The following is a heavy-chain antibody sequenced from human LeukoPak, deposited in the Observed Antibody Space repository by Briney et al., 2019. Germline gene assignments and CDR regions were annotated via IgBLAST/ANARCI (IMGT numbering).Heavy chain of an antibody. CDR2: ISGSGGGT. CDR1: GFIFSSYA. J-gene: IGHJ4*02. Sequence: GGSLRLSCAGSGFIFSSYAMSWVRQAPGKGLEWVSTISGSGGGTYYAPSEKGRFTISRDNSKNTLYLQMDSLRAEDTAVYYCAKTLRWYDYWGQGTLVTVSS. CDR3: AKTLRWYDY. D-gene: IGHD4-23*01. V-gene: IGHV3-23*01.